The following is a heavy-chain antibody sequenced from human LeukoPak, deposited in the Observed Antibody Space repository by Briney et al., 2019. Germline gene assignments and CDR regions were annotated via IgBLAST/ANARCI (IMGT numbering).Heavy chain of an antibody. CDR3: ARSKWIQVFRVPGY. CDR1: GGSISSSSYY. Sequence: SETLSLTCTVSGGSISSSSYYWGWIRQPPGKGLEWIGSIYYSGSTYYNPSLKSRVTISVDTSKNQFSLKLSSVTAADTAVYYCARSKWIQVFRVPGYWGQGTLVTVSS. J-gene: IGHJ4*02. V-gene: IGHV4-39*01. CDR2: IYYSGST. D-gene: IGHD5-18*01.